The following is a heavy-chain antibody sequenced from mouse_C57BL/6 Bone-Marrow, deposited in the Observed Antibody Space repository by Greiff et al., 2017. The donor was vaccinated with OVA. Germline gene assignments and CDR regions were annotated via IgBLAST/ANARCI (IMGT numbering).Heavy chain of an antibody. D-gene: IGHD2-1*01. CDR3: ARYGSYGNYYFDY. Sequence: EVQVVESGGGLVQPGGSLSLSCAASGFTFTDYYMSWVRQPPGKALEWLGFIRNKANGYTTEYSASVKGRFTISRDNSQSILYLQMNALRAEDSATYYCARYGSYGNYYFDYWGQGTTLTVSS. V-gene: IGHV7-3*01. J-gene: IGHJ2*01. CDR2: IRNKANGYTT. CDR1: GFTFTDYY.